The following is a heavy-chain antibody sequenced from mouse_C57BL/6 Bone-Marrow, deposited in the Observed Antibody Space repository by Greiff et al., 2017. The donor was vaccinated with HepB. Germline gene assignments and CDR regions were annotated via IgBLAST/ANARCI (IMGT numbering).Heavy chain of an antibody. V-gene: IGHV7-3*01. CDR3: ARSLYCGSSYAMDY. D-gene: IGHD1-1*01. J-gene: IGHJ4*01. Sequence: DVKLVESGGGLVQPGGSLSLSCAASGFTFTDYYMSWVRQPPGKALEWLGFIRNKANGYTTEYSASVKGRFTISRDNSQSILYLQMNALRAEDSATYYCARSLYCGSSYAMDYWGQGTSVTVSS. CDR1: GFTFTDYY. CDR2: IRNKANGYTT.